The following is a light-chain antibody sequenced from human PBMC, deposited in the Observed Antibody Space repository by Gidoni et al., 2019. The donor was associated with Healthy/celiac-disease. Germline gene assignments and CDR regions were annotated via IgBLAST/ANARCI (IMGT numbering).Light chain of an antibody. V-gene: IGLV1-44*01. CDR1: SSNIGRNT. J-gene: IGLJ1*01. CDR3: AAWDDSLNPV. CDR2: SNN. Sequence: QSVLTQPPSASGTPGQRVTISCSGSSSNIGRNTVNWYQQLPGTAPKLIIYSNNQRPSGVPDRFSGSKSGTSASLAISGLQSEDEADYYCAAWDDSLNPVFGTGTKVTVL.